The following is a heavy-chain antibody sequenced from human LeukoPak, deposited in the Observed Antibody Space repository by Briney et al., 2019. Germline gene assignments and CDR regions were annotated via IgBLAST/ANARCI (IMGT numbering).Heavy chain of an antibody. CDR1: GFTFSSYG. V-gene: IGHV4-59*05. Sequence: GSLRLSCAASGFTFSSYGMHWIRQPPGKGLEWIGSIYYSGSTYYNPSLKSRVTISVDTSKNQFSLKLSSVTAADTAVYYCARGAPSMVRGVTFDYWGQGTLVTVSS. D-gene: IGHD3-10*01. J-gene: IGHJ4*02. CDR2: IYYSGST. CDR3: ARGAPSMVRGVTFDY.